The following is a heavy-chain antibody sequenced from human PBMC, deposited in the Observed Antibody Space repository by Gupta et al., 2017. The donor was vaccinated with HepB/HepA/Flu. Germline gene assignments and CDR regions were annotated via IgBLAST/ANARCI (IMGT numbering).Heavy chain of an antibody. D-gene: IGHD3-22*01. CDR3: ARVNISASFDY. Sequence: QLQPQESGPGLVRPSETVSLTCNVSGASVSSSSYFWAWIRQPPGKTLESIGTIYNTGATSFNPSLKSRVTMSVDTSRNQVSLKLTSATAADTAIYYCARVNISASFDYWGQGTLVLVS. J-gene: IGHJ4*02. V-gene: IGHV4-39*02. CDR1: GASVSSSSYF. CDR2: IYNTGAT.